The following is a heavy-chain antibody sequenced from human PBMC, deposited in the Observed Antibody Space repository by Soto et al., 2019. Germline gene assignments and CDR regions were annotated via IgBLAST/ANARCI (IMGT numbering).Heavy chain of an antibody. D-gene: IGHD2-2*01. CDR1: GFTFSSYG. CDR2: IAYDGSNK. CDR3: AKVVVPAARYAACYYYGMEF. J-gene: IGHJ6*01. Sequence: QVQLVESGGGVVQPGRSLRLSCAASGFTFSSYGMHWVRQAPGKGLEWVAVIAYDGSNKYYADSVKGRFTISRDNSKNTLYLQMNSLRAEDTAVYYCAKVVVPAARYAACYYYGMEFWGQGTMVTVSS. V-gene: IGHV3-30*18.